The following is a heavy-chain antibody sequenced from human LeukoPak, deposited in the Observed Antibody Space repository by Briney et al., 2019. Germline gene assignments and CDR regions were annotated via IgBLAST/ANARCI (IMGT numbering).Heavy chain of an antibody. CDR3: AKVYDILTGYPYYFDY. V-gene: IGHV3-53*01. Sequence: PGGSLRLSCAASGFTVSSNYMSWVRQAPGKGLEWVSVIYSGGSTYYADPVKGRFTISRDNSKNTLYLQMNSLRAEDTAVYYCAKVYDILTGYPYYFDYWGQGTLVTVSS. CDR2: IYSGGST. J-gene: IGHJ4*02. D-gene: IGHD3-9*01. CDR1: GFTVSSNY.